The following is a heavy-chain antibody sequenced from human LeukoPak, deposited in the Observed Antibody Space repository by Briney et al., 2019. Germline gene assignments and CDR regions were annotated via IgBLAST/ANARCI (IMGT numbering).Heavy chain of an antibody. Sequence: ASVKVSCKASGYTFTSYGISWVRQAPGQGLERMGWISAYNGNTNYAQKLQGRVTMTTDTSTSTAYMELRSLRSDDTAVYYCARDPGRSLQTVPYYFDYWGQGTLVTVSS. CDR2: ISAYNGNT. CDR1: GYTFTSYG. D-gene: IGHD4-11*01. V-gene: IGHV1-18*01. CDR3: ARDPGRSLQTVPYYFDY. J-gene: IGHJ4*02.